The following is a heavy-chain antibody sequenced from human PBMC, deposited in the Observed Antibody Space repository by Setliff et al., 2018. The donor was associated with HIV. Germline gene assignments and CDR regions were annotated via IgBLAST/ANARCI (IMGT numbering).Heavy chain of an antibody. Sequence: KPGGSLRLSCAASGFSFSSYSMNWVRQAPGKGLEWVSSTSSSGDYIYTADSLKGRFTISRDNAKKSVFLHMNSLRGEDTAVYYCVREGEYFDTIGHYLVRRFFDLWGQGTMVTVSS. D-gene: IGHD3-9*01. J-gene: IGHJ3*01. CDR2: TSSSGDYI. V-gene: IGHV3-21*01. CDR3: VREGEYFDTIGHYLVRRFFDL. CDR1: GFSFSSYS.